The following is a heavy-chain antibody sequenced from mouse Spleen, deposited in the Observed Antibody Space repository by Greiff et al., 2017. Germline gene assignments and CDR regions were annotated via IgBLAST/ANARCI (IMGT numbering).Heavy chain of an antibody. J-gene: IGHJ2*01. Sequence: VQLQQSGAELVRPGASVKLSCTASGFNIKDDYMHWVKQRPEQGLEWIGWIDPENGDTEYASKFQGKATITADTSSNTAYLQLSSLTSEDTAVYYCTDWGGGYWGQGTTLTVSS. CDR3: TDWGGGY. CDR1: GFNIKDDY. V-gene: IGHV14-4*01. D-gene: IGHD4-1*01. CDR2: IDPENGDT.